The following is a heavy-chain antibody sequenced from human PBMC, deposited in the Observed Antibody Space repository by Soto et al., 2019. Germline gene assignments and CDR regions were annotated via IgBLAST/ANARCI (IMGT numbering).Heavy chain of an antibody. Sequence: EVQLVESGGGLVKPGGSLRLSCAASGFTFSNYGMNWVRQAPGKGLEWVSSISGTSSYIYYTNSVKGRFTISRDNAKNSLYLQMNGLSAEDTAVYYCATTVWEIAYWGQGTLVTVSS. CDR3: ATTVWEIAY. D-gene: IGHD3-16*01. J-gene: IGHJ4*02. V-gene: IGHV3-21*01. CDR1: GFTFSNYG. CDR2: ISGTSSYI.